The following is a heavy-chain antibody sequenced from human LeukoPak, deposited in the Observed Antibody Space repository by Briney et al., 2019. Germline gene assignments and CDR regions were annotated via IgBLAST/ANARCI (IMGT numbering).Heavy chain of an antibody. V-gene: IGHV3-30-3*01. Sequence: PGGSLRLSCAAPGFTFSSYAMHWVRQAPGKGLEWVAVISYDGSNKYYADSVKGRFTISRDNSKNTLYLQMNSLRAEDTAVYYCASRSSYYYGMDVWGQGTTVTVSS. CDR2: ISYDGSNK. J-gene: IGHJ6*02. CDR3: ASRSSYYYGMDV. CDR1: GFTFSSYA.